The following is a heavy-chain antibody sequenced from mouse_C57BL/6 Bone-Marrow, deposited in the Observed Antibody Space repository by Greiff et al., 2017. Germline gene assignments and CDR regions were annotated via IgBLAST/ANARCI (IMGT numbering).Heavy chain of an antibody. J-gene: IGHJ2*01. CDR1: GYTFTSSG. V-gene: IGHV1-81*01. CDR3: ARLLTDYFDY. Sequence: QVQLQQPGAELARPGASVKLSCKASGYTFTSSGISWVKQSTGQGLEWIGDVYPRSGNAYYNEKFKGKATLTAAKSSSTAYMELRRLTYEDAAVYFCARLLTDYFDYWGQGTTLTVSS. CDR2: VYPRSGNA.